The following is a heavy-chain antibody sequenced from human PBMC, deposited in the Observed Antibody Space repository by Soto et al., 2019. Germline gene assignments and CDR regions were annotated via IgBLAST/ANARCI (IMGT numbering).Heavy chain of an antibody. V-gene: IGHV3-23*01. CDR2: ISSSGGSA. Sequence: GGSLRLSCAASRFSFSTYPMSWVRQAPGKGLEWVSSISSSGGSAFYTDSVKGRFSISRDNSKNTLDLQMYSLRAEDTAMYYCAKVSGYRQNYWGQGTLVTVYS. D-gene: IGHD2-2*02. CDR3: AKVSGYRQNY. CDR1: RFSFSTYP. J-gene: IGHJ4*02.